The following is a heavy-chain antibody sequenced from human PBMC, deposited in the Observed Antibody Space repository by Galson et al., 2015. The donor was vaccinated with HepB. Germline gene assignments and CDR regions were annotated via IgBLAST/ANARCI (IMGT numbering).Heavy chain of an antibody. Sequence: SETLSLTCTVYGGSFSGYYWTWIRQPPGKGLEWIGEINHSGSTNYNPSHRSRSTISLDTSKNQVSLKLHSVIATDTAVYYCARTNDSGDYGDWYFDLWGRGTLVTVSS. CDR2: INHSGST. V-gene: IGHV4-34*01. CDR3: ARTNDSGDYGDWYFDL. D-gene: IGHD4-17*01. CDR1: GGSFSGYY. J-gene: IGHJ2*01.